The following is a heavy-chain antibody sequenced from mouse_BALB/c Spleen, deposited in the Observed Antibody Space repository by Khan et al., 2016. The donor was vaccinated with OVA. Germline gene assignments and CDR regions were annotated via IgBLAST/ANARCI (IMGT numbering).Heavy chain of an antibody. Sequence: EVQLQESGPDLVKPGSSVNISCKASGYSFTVYYMHWVKQSHGKSLECIGRVNPNNGDTTYNQKFKDKAILTVDKSSTTAYMELRRLTSEDSAVYYCVRGYDFLVYWGQGTLVTVSA. CDR1: GYSFTVYY. CDR3: VRGYDFLVY. V-gene: IGHV1-18*01. D-gene: IGHD2-14*01. J-gene: IGHJ3*01. CDR2: VNPNNGDT.